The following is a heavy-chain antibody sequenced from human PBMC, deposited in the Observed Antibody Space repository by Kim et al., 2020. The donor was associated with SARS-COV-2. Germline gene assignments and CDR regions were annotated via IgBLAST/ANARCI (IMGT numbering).Heavy chain of an antibody. CDR1: GFTFSSYA. V-gene: IGHV3-23*01. CDR3: AKDRPVVPAAHNYYYYYGMEV. Sequence: GGSLRLSCAASGFTFSSYAMSWVRQAPGKGLEWVSAISGSGGSTYYADSVKGRFTISRDNSKNTLYLQMNSLRAEDTAVYYCAKDRPVVPAAHNYYYYYGMEVWGQGTTVTVSS. J-gene: IGHJ6*02. D-gene: IGHD2-2*01. CDR2: ISGSGGST.